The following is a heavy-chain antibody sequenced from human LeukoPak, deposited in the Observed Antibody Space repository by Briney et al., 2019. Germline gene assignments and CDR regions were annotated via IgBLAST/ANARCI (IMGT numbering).Heavy chain of an antibody. CDR1: GFAFSTYA. V-gene: IGHV3-30-3*01. J-gene: IGHJ4*02. CDR2: ITSDEGFI. Sequence: PGRSLRLSCAASGFAFSTYALHWVRQAPGKGLEWRAVITSDEGFINYAESVKGRFTISRDTSKNTLYLQLNSLRPEDTATYYCAREKSNGDCKFDYWGQGTLVTVSS. CDR3: AREKSNGDCKFDY. D-gene: IGHD2-21*02.